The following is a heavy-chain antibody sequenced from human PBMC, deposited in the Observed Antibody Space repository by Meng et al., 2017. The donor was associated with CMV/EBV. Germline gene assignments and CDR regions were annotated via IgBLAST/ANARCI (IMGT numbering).Heavy chain of an antibody. CDR2: IWYDGSNK. CDR3: ARDRGYDFWSGSTDY. J-gene: IGHJ4*02. V-gene: IGHV3-33*01. Sequence: GESLKTSCAASGFTFSSYGMHWVRQAPGKGLEWVAVIWYDGSNKYYADSVKGRFTISRDNSKNTLYLQMNSLRAEDTAVYYCARDRGYDFWSGSTDYWGQGTLVTVSS. CDR1: GFTFSSYG. D-gene: IGHD3-3*01.